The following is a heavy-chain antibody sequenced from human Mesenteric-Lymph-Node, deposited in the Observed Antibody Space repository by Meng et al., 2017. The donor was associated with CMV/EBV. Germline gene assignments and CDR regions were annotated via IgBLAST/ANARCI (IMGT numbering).Heavy chain of an antibody. J-gene: IGHJ4*02. CDR1: GFTFNYYA. V-gene: IGHV3-21*01. CDR3: ARGRPFFDY. Sequence: GESLKISCAASGFTFNYYAMSWVRQAPGKGLEWVSSISSSSSYIYYADSVKGRFTISRDNAKNSLYLQMNSLRAEDTAVYYCARGRPFFDYWGQGTLVTVSS. CDR2: ISSSSSYI.